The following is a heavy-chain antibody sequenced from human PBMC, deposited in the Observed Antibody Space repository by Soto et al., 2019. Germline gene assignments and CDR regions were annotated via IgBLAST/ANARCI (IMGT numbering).Heavy chain of an antibody. CDR2: IYSGGST. D-gene: IGHD3-22*01. CDR1: GFTVGNIY. V-gene: IGHV3-53*01. CDR3: ARNYYDSSGGFDY. Sequence: GFLRHSNAASGFTVGNIYMRRVRKAKGKGLEWVSVIYSGGSTYYADSVKGRFTISRDNSKNTLYLQMNSLRAEDTAVYYCARNYYDSSGGFDYWGQGTLVTVSS. J-gene: IGHJ4*02.